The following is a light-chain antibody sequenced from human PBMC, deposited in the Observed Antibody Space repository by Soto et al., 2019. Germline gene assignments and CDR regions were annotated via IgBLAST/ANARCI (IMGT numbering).Light chain of an antibody. CDR1: SSNIGSNT. Sequence: QSVLTQPPSASGTPGQRVTISCSGSSSNIGSNTVNWYQQLPGTAPKLLIYSNNQRPSGVPDPFSGSKSGTSASLAISGLPSEYEADYYCAAGDDSLKGWVFCGGSELT. J-gene: IGLJ3*02. CDR3: AAGDDSLKGWV. V-gene: IGLV1-44*01. CDR2: SNN.